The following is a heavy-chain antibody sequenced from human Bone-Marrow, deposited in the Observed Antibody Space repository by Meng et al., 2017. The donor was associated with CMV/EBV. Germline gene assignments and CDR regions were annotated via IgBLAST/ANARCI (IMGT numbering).Heavy chain of an antibody. CDR3: AKDKGVYCSSTSCSDLDY. Sequence: GESLKISCAASGFTFSSYWMSWVRQAPGKGLEWVANIKQDGSNKYYADSVKGRFTISRDNSKNTLYLQMNSLRAEDTAVYYCAKDKGVYCSSTSCSDLDYWGQGTLVTVSS. V-gene: IGHV3-7*01. D-gene: IGHD2-2*01. CDR2: IKQDGSNK. J-gene: IGHJ4*02. CDR1: GFTFSSYW.